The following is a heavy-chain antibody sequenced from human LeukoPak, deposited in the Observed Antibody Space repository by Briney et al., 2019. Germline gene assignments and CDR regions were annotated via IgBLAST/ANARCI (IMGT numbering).Heavy chain of an antibody. V-gene: IGHV4-39*07. J-gene: IGHJ4*02. CDR2: IYYSGST. CDR3: ARRISSSSEGYYFDY. D-gene: IGHD6-6*01. CDR1: GASIISSIYY. Sequence: PSETLSLTCTVSGASIISSIYYWGWIRQPPGKGLEWIGSIYYSGSTYYNPSLKSRVTISVDTSKNLFSLKLSSVTAADTAVYYCARRISSSSEGYYFDYWGQGTLVTVSS.